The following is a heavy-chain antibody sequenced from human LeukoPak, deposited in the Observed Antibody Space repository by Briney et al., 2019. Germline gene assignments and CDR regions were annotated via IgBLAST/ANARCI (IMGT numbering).Heavy chain of an antibody. D-gene: IGHD3-22*01. CDR2: IYTSGST. J-gene: IGHJ2*01. V-gene: IGHV4-4*07. CDR1: GGSISSYY. Sequence: SETLSLTCTVSGGSISSYYWSWIRQPAGKGLEWIGRIYTSGSTNYNPSLKSRVTMSVDTSKNQFSLKLSSVTAADTAVYYCARGDYYDSSGYSPDWYLDLWGRGTLVTVSS. CDR3: ARGDYYDSSGYSPDWYLDL.